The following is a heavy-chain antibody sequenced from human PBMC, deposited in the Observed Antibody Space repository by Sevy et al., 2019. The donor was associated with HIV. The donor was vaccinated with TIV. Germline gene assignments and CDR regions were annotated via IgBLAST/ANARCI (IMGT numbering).Heavy chain of an antibody. J-gene: IGHJ5*02. D-gene: IGHD6-13*01. CDR2: INQGGSEK. Sequence: GGSLRLSCAASGFTFSAYWMHWVRQAPGKGLEWVANINQGGSEKYYVDSVKGRFTISRDNAKNSLFLQMNSLRAEATAVYYCARALAAAASSWGQGALVTVSS. CDR1: GFTFSAYW. CDR3: ARALAAAASS. V-gene: IGHV3-7*01.